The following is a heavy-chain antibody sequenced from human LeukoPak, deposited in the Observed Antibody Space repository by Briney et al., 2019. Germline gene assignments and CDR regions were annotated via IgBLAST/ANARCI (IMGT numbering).Heavy chain of an antibody. CDR3: ARGPGDLGDY. CDR1: GYTFTSYF. J-gene: IGHJ4*02. V-gene: IGHV1-46*01. CDR2: VNPSGGST. Sequence: ASVKVSCRASGYTFTSYFMHWVRQAPGQGLEWMGLVNPSGGSTNYAQKFQGRVTVTRDMSTSTVFMELDSLRSEDTAVYYCARGPGDLGDYWGQGTLVTVSS. D-gene: IGHD7-27*01.